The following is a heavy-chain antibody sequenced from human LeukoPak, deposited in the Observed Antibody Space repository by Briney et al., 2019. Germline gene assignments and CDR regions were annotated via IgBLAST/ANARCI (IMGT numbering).Heavy chain of an antibody. CDR3: ASFSGYDFGFDP. Sequence: PSETLSLTCTVSGYSISSGYYWGWIRQPPGKGLEWTGSIYHSGSTNYNPSLKSRVTISVDKSKNQFSLKLSSVTAADTAVYYCASFSGYDFGFDPWGQGTLVTVSS. V-gene: IGHV4-38-2*02. D-gene: IGHD5-12*01. J-gene: IGHJ5*02. CDR1: GYSISSGYY. CDR2: IYHSGST.